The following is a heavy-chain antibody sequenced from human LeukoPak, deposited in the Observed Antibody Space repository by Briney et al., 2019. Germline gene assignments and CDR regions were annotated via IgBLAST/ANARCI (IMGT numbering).Heavy chain of an antibody. D-gene: IGHD2-21*01. Sequence: PSETLSLTCTVSDGSSRSSSWNGIRQPPDKGLEWIGYIYYSGSTKYNPSLESRVTISVDTSKNQISLKLRSVTAADTAIYYCARRQQAGGDHGLHNWFDPWGQGTLVTVSS. CDR3: ARRQQAGGDHGLHNWFDP. CDR2: IYYSGST. V-gene: IGHV4-59*08. J-gene: IGHJ5*02. CDR1: DGSSRSSS.